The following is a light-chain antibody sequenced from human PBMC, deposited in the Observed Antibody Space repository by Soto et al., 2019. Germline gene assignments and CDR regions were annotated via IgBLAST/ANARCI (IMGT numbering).Light chain of an antibody. Sequence: QSVLTQPPSASGTTGQRVTISCSGSSSNIGTNYVFWYQQLPGTAPKLLIFGNTKRPSGVSDRFSGSKSGTSASLAISGLRSEDEADYYCAAWDDTLSGVVFGGGTKLTVL. CDR2: GNT. V-gene: IGLV1-47*02. J-gene: IGLJ2*01. CDR3: AAWDDTLSGVV. CDR1: SSNIGTNY.